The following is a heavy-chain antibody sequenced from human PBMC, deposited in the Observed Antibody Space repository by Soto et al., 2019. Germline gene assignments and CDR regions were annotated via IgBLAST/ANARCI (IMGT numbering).Heavy chain of an antibody. CDR3: ASHGYSSGWYEPPYYFDY. D-gene: IGHD6-19*01. V-gene: IGHV3-23*01. CDR2: ISGSGGST. Sequence: EVQLLESGGGLVQPGGSLRLSCAASGFTFSSYAMSWVRQAPGKGLEWVSAISGSGGSTYYADSVKGRFTISRDNSKNTLYLQMNSLRAEDTAVYYCASHGYSSGWYEPPYYFDYWGQGTLVTVSS. CDR1: GFTFSSYA. J-gene: IGHJ4*02.